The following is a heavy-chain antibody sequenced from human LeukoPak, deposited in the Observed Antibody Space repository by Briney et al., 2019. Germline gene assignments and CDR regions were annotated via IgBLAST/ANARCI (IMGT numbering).Heavy chain of an antibody. CDR1: GFTFSSYA. Sequence: PGGSLRLSCAASGFTFSSYAMSWVRQAPGKGPEWVSTISGSGGNTYYADSVKGRFTIFRDNSKNTLWLQMNSLRAEDTALYYCAKGSLGSWYFFDYWGQGTLVTVSS. CDR2: ISGSGGNT. D-gene: IGHD6-13*01. CDR3: AKGSLGSWYFFDY. J-gene: IGHJ4*02. V-gene: IGHV3-23*01.